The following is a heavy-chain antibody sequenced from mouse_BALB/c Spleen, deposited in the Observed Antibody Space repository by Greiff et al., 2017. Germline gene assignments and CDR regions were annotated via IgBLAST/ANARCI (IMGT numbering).Heavy chain of an antibody. D-gene: IGHD1-1*01. J-gene: IGHJ3*01. Sequence: VQLVESGPGLVAPSQSLSITCTVSGFSLTSYDISWIRQPPGKGLEWLGVIWTGGGTNYNSAFMSRLSISKDNSKSQVFLKMNSLQTDDTAIYYCVSGSFAYWGQGTLVTVSA. CDR1: GFSLTSYD. CDR3: VSGSFAY. CDR2: IWTGGGT. V-gene: IGHV2-9-2*01.